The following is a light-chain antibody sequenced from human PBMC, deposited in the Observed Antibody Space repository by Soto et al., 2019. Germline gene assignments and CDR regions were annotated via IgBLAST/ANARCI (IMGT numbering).Light chain of an antibody. CDR3: QHNYSIPWS. Sequence: DIPMTQSPSSLSASVGDGVTITCRASQSITNCLNWYQQKPGKAPNLLIDAASSLQSGVPSRFSGSGSGTDFTLTISNLQPEDFASYYCQHNYSIPWSFGQGTKVEIK. V-gene: IGKV1-39*01. CDR1: QSITNC. J-gene: IGKJ1*01. CDR2: AAS.